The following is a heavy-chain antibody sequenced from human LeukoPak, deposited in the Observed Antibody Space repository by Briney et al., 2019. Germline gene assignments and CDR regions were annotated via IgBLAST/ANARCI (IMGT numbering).Heavy chain of an antibody. CDR3: ARGKYCSSTSCSKYYFDY. D-gene: IGHD2-2*01. Sequence: SETLSLTCTVSGGSISSYYWSWIRQPAGKGLEWIGRIYTSGSTNYNPSLKSRVTMSVDTSKNQFSLKLSSVTAADTAVYYCARGKYCSSTSCSKYYFDYWGQGTLVTVSS. CDR2: IYTSGST. V-gene: IGHV4-4*07. J-gene: IGHJ4*02. CDR1: GGSISSYY.